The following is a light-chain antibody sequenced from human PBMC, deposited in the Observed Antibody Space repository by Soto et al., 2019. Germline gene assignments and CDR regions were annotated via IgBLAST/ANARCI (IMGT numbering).Light chain of an antibody. J-gene: IGKJ4*01. CDR2: GAS. V-gene: IGKV3-20*01. CDR1: QSVRSNY. CDR3: QQYASSPRT. Sequence: EIVLTQSPGTLSLSSGERATLSCRASQSVRSNYLAWYQQKPGQAPRLLIYGASSRATGIPDRFSGSGSGTDFTLTISRLEPEDFAVYYCQQYASSPRTFGGGTKVEIK.